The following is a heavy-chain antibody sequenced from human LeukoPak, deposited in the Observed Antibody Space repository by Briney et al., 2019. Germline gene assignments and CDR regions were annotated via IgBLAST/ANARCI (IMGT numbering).Heavy chain of an antibody. CDR1: GFTFSGSA. CDR2: IRSKANTYAT. V-gene: IGHV3-73*01. J-gene: IGHJ4*02. Sequence: HPGGSLRLSCAASGFTFSGSAMHWVRQASGKGLEWVGRIRSKANTYATAYAASVKGRFTISRDDSKNTAYLQMSSLETEDTAIYYCTRYNVGFDYWGQGTLVTVSS. CDR3: TRYNVGFDY. D-gene: IGHD1-14*01.